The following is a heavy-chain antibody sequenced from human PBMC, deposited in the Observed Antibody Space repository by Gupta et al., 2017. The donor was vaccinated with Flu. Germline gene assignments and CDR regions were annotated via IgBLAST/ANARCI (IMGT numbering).Heavy chain of an antibody. D-gene: IGHD6-13*01. J-gene: IGHJ6*03. Sequence: EVQLVESGGGLVQPGGSLRLSCAASGFTFSHFWVTWVRQAPGKGLEWVANIKADGSETYYVDSVKGRFTISRDNAKNSLYLQMNSLRAEDTALYYCARDFSNYFYYIDVWGKGTTVTVSS. CDR2: IKADGSET. CDR1: GFTFSHFW. CDR3: ARDFSNYFYYIDV. V-gene: IGHV3-7*01.